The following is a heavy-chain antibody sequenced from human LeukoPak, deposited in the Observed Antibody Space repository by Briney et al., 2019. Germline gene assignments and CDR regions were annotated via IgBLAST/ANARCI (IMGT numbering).Heavy chain of an antibody. CDR2: ISYDGSNK. CDR3: ARYSSSST. CDR1: GFTFSSYA. D-gene: IGHD6-6*01. J-gene: IGHJ4*02. V-gene: IGHV3-30-3*01. Sequence: RGSLRLSCAASGFTFSSYAMHWVRQAPGKGLEWVAVISYDGSNKYYADSVKGRFTISRDNSKNTLYLQMNSLRAEDTAVYYCARYSSSSTWGQGTLVTVSS.